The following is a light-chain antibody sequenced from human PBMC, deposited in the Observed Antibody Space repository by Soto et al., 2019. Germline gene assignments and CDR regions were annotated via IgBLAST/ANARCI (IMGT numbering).Light chain of an antibody. J-gene: IGKJ4*01. CDR3: QQSYSTPIT. CDR2: AAS. Sequence: DIQMTQSPSSLSASVGDRVTITCRASQSISSSLNWYQQKPGKAPKLLIYAASSLQSGVPSRFSGSGSGTDFTLTINSLQPEDFATYYCQQSYSTPITFGGGTKVEIK. CDR1: QSISSS. V-gene: IGKV1-39*01.